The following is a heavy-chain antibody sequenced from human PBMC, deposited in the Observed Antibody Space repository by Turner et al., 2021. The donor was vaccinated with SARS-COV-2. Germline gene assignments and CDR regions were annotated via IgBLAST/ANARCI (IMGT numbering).Heavy chain of an antibody. J-gene: IGHJ2*01. D-gene: IGHD1-1*01. Sequence: QLQLQEPGTGLVKPAETLSLRCTVSGDSISSSSYYWGWIRQPPGKGLEWIGVMYYSGSTYYNSSLKIRVTISVDTSKNQFSLKMSSVTAADTAVYYCARRSWKLTEWYFDLWGRGTLVTVSS. V-gene: IGHV4-39*01. CDR2: MYYSGST. CDR3: ARRSWKLTEWYFDL. CDR1: GDSISSSSYY.